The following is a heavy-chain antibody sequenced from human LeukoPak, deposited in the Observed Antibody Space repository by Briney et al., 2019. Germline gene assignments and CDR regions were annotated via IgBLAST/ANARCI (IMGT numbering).Heavy chain of an antibody. D-gene: IGHD6-13*01. CDR2: ISSSSSTI. CDR1: GFTFSSYS. Sequence: GGSLRLSCAASGFTFSSYSMNWVRQAPGKGLEWVSYISSSSSTIYYADSVKGRFTISRDNAKNSLYLQMNSLRAEDTAVYYCAKDLSMGAAAGDEYFQHWGQGTLVTVSS. J-gene: IGHJ1*01. CDR3: AKDLSMGAAAGDEYFQH. V-gene: IGHV3-48*01.